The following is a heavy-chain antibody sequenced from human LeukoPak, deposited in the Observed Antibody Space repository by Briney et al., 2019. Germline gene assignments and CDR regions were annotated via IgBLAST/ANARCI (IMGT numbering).Heavy chain of an antibody. J-gene: IGHJ3*02. Sequence: PSETLSLTCAVYGGSFSGYYWSWIRQPPGKGLEWIGEINHSGSTNYNPSLKSRVTISVDTSKNQFSLKLSSVTAADTAVYYCARPRGYSYGGAFDIWGLGTMVTVSS. CDR3: ARPRGYSYGGAFDI. CDR2: INHSGST. V-gene: IGHV4-34*01. CDR1: GGSFSGYY. D-gene: IGHD5-18*01.